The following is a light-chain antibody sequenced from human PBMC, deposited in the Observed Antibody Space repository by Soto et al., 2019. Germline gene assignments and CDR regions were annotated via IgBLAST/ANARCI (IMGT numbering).Light chain of an antibody. CDR2: AAS. V-gene: IGKV1-9*01. CDR1: QGISSY. J-gene: IGKJ3*01. Sequence: IQLTQSPSSLSASVGDRVTITCRASQGISSYLAWYQQKPGKAPKLLIYAASTLQSGVPSRFSGSGSGTDFTLTISSLQPEYFATYNCQQLKRYPRSTFGPGTKVDVK. CDR3: QQLKRYPRST.